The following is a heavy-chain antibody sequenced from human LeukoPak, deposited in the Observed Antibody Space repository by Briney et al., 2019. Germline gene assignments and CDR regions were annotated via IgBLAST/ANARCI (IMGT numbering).Heavy chain of an antibody. CDR2: IIPMFGTA. V-gene: IGHV1-69*06. CDR1: GGTFSSYA. J-gene: IGHJ4*02. D-gene: IGHD3-3*01. CDR3: AXXXYYDFWSGSHYFDY. Sequence: GASVKVSCKASGGTFSSYAISWVRQAPGQGLEWMGVIIPMFGTANYAQKFQGRVTITADKSTTTAYMELSSLRSVDTAMYYCAXXXYYDFWSGSHYFDYWGQGTLVTVSS.